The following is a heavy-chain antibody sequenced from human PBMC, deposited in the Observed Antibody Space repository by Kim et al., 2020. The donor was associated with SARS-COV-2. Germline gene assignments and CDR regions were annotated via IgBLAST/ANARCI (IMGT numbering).Heavy chain of an antibody. Sequence: ASVKVSCKASGYTFTGYYMHWVRQAPGQGLEWMGWINPNSGGTNYAQKFQGWVTMTRDTSISTAYMELNRLRSDDTAVYYCVWDGDSDAFDIWGQGTMVTVSS. CDR3: VWDGDSDAFDI. CDR2: INPNSGGT. J-gene: IGHJ3*02. V-gene: IGHV1-2*04. CDR1: GYTFTGYY. D-gene: IGHD4-17*01.